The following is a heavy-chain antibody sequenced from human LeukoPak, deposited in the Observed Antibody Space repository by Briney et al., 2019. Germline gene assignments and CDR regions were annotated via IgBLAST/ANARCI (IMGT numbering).Heavy chain of an antibody. Sequence: GESLRISCKGSGYSFTNYWISWVRQMPGKGLEWMGRIDPSDSYTNYSPSFQGHVTISADKSISTAYLQWSSLKASDTAMYYCARLSSKQWLVHPVDYWGQGTLVTVSS. D-gene: IGHD6-19*01. CDR2: IDPSDSYT. V-gene: IGHV5-10-1*01. J-gene: IGHJ4*02. CDR1: GYSFTNYW. CDR3: ARLSSKQWLVHPVDY.